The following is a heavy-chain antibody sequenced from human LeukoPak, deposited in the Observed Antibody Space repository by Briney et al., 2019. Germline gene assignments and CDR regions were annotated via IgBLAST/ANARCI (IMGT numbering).Heavy chain of an antibody. V-gene: IGHV4-39*01. Sequence: PSETLSLTCNVSGVSISRSTFYWDWIRQPPGKGLEWIGGIFYTGSSYYNPSLKSRVTLSVDTSKNQFSLRLSSVTAADTAVYYCARAPGTTFDYWGHGNMVTVSS. CDR3: ARAPGTTFDY. J-gene: IGHJ4*01. D-gene: IGHD4-17*01. CDR2: IFYTGSS. CDR1: GVSISRSTFY.